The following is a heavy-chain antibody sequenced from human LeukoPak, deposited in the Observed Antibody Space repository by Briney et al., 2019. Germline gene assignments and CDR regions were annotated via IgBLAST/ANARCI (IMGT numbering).Heavy chain of an antibody. CDR2: IRFDGSNN. Sequence: GGSLRLSCAASGFTFSSYGMHWVRQAPGKGLEWVAFIRFDGSNNYYSDSVKGRFTISRDSSKNTLYLQMNSLRAEDTAVYYCARDVVAAADGYYYYGMDVWGQGTTVTVSS. J-gene: IGHJ6*02. V-gene: IGHV3-30*02. CDR1: GFTFSSYG. CDR3: ARDVVAAADGYYYYGMDV. D-gene: IGHD6-13*01.